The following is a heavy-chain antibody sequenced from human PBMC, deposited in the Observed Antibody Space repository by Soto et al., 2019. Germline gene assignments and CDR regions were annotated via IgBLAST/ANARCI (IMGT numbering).Heavy chain of an antibody. J-gene: IGHJ4*02. V-gene: IGHV3-33*01. D-gene: IGHD6-6*01. Sequence: PGGSLRLSCAASGFTFSSYGMHWVRQAPGKGLEWVAVIWYDGSNKYYADSVKGRFTISRDNSKNTLYLQMNSLRAEDTAVYYCARSTTALYSSSSGLGDYWGQGTLVTVSS. CDR1: GFTFSSYG. CDR2: IWYDGSNK. CDR3: ARSTTALYSSSSGLGDY.